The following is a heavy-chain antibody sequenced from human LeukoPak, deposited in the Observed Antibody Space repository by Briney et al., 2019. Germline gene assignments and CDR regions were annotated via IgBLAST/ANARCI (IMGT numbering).Heavy chain of an antibody. J-gene: IGHJ4*02. CDR3: AVQYCSGGSCYLR. CDR2: INPNSGGT. CDR1: GYTFTGYY. Sequence: ASVKVSCKASGYTFTGYYMHWVRQAPGQGLEWMGRINPNSGGTKYAQKFQGRVTMTRDTSISTAYMELSRLRSDDTAVYYCAVQYCSGGSCYLRWGQGTLVTVSS. V-gene: IGHV1-2*06. D-gene: IGHD2-15*01.